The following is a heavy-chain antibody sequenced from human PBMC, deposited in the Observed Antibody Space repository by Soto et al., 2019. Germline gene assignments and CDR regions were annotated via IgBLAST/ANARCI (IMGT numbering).Heavy chain of an antibody. CDR1: GFTFSSYA. V-gene: IGHV3-23*01. CDR3: AIPEMVHYYGMDV. D-gene: IGHD2-8*01. CDR2: ISGSGGSS. Sequence: GGSLRLSCAASGFTFSSYAMSWVRQAPGKGLEWVSAISGSGGSSYYADSVKGRFTISRDNSKNTLYLQMNSLRAEDTAVYYCAIPEMVHYYGMDVWGQGTTVTVSS. J-gene: IGHJ6*02.